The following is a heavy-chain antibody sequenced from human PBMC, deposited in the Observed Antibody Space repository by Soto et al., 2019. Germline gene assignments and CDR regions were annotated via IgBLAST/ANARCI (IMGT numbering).Heavy chain of an antibody. J-gene: IGHJ4*02. CDR3: AKARGDISGRRAFDY. CDR1: GFTFSSYT. Sequence: QLLESGGGLVQPGGSLRLSCTASGFTFSSYTMSWVRQAPGKGLEWVSGISGSGGSTYYADSVKGRFTIARDNSKNPLYLQMSSLRAEDTAVYYCAKARGDISGRRAFDYWGQGTLVTVSS. CDR2: ISGSGGST. D-gene: IGHD6-19*01. V-gene: IGHV3-23*01.